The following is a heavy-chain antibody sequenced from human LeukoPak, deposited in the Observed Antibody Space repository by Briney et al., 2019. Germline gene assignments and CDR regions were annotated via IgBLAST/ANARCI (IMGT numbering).Heavy chain of an antibody. J-gene: IGHJ1*01. D-gene: IGHD3-22*01. CDR2: IYYSGST. CDR1: GGSISSGCY. V-gene: IGHV4-31*03. CDR3: ASVSYDTSLQH. Sequence: SQTLSLTCTVSGGSISSGCYWSWIRQLPGRGLEWIGYIYYSGSTYYNPSLKGRVTISVDTSKNQFSLRLSSVTAADTAIYYCASVSYDTSLQHWGQGTLVTVSS.